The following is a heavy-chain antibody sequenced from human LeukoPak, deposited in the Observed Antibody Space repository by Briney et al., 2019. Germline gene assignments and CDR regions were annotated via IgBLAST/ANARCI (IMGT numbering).Heavy chain of an antibody. CDR2: INHSGST. Sequence: SETLSLTCAVYGGSFSGYYWSWIRQPPGKGLEWIGEINHSGSTNYNPSLKSRVTISVDTSKNQFSLKLSSVTAADTAVYYCARDHLGVSNWFDPWGQGTLSPSPQ. CDR1: GGSFSGYY. J-gene: IGHJ5*02. CDR3: ARDHLGVSNWFDP. V-gene: IGHV4-34*01. D-gene: IGHD3-16*01.